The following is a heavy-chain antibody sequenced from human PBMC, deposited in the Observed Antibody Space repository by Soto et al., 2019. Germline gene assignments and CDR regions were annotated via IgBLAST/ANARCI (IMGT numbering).Heavy chain of an antibody. D-gene: IGHD6-6*01. V-gene: IGHV1-69*01. CDR2: IIPIFGTA. J-gene: IGHJ4*02. CDR3: ARDLDSSSDY. Sequence: VTCKECGGTLGSKARRWVRQAPGQGLEWMGGIIPIFGTANYAQKFQGRVTITADESTSTAYMELSSLRSEDTAVYYCARDLDSSSDYWGQRTLVTGSS. CDR1: GGTLGSKA.